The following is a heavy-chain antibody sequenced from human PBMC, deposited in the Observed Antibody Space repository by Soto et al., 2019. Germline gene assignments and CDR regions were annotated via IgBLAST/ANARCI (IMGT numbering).Heavy chain of an antibody. CDR2: IIPIFGTP. J-gene: IGHJ4*02. V-gene: IGHV1-69*01. CDR1: GGTFSSYA. CDR3: ATPSHYDSGCYSRPFDY. D-gene: IGHD3-22*01. Sequence: HVQLVQSGAEVKKPGSSVKVSCKASGGTFSSYAISWVRQAPGQGLEWMGGIIPIFGTPKYAQKFQGRVTIIADESTTPAYMDLTSLRYEDTAVYYCATPSHYDSGCYSRPFDYWGQGTLCTVSS.